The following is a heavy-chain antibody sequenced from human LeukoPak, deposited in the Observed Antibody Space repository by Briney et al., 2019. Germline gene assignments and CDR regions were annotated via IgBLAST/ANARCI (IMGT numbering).Heavy chain of an antibody. V-gene: IGHV4-39*01. D-gene: IGHD3-22*01. Sequence: SETLSLTCTVSGGSISSRSYYWGWIRQPPGKGLEWIGSIHYSGSTYYNPSLKCRVTISVDTSKNQFSLKLSSVTAADTAVYYCARQTHYYYDSSGYIDCWGQGTLVTVSS. CDR2: IHYSGST. CDR3: ARQTHYYYDSSGYIDC. J-gene: IGHJ4*02. CDR1: GGSISSRSYY.